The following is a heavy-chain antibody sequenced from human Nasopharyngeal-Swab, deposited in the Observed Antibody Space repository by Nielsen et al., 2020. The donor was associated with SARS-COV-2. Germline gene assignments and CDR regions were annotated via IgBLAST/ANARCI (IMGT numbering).Heavy chain of an antibody. CDR2: ISSSSSTI. Sequence: GESLKISCAASGFTFSSYWMNWVRQAPGKGPEWVSYISSSSSTIYYADSVKGRFTISRDNAKNSLYLQMNSLRDEDTAVYYCARATPAFDIWGQGTMVTVSS. J-gene: IGHJ3*02. CDR1: GFTFSSYW. V-gene: IGHV3-48*02. CDR3: ARATPAFDI.